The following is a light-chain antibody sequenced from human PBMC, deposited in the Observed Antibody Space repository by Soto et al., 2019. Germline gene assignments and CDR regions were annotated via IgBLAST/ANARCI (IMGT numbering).Light chain of an antibody. CDR1: QSVSSN. V-gene: IGKV3-15*01. CDR2: GTS. J-gene: IGKJ1*01. Sequence: EIVMTQSPATLSVSPGERATLSCRASQSVSSNLAWYQQKPGQAPRLLIYGTSTRATGIPDRFSGSGSGTDFTLTISSPEPEDSAVYYCQQYGSSPRTFGQGTKVDIK. CDR3: QQYGSSPRT.